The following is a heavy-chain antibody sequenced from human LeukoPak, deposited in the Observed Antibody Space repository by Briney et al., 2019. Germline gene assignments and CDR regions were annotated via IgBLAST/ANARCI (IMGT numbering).Heavy chain of an antibody. Sequence: PSETLSLTCAVYDGSFSGYYWSWIRQPPGKGLEWIGEINHSGSTNYNPSLKSRVTISLDTSKNQFSLKLSSVTAADTAVYYCARAMGSRGGNFDYWGQGTLVTVSS. J-gene: IGHJ4*02. V-gene: IGHV4-34*01. CDR1: DGSFSGYY. D-gene: IGHD3-10*01. CDR2: INHSGST. CDR3: ARAMGSRGGNFDY.